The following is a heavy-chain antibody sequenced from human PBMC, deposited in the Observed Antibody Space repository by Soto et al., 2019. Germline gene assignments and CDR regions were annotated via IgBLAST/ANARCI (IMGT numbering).Heavy chain of an antibody. CDR2: IIPIFGTA. V-gene: IGHV1-69*13. J-gene: IGHJ6*02. Sequence: EASVKVSCKASGGTFSSYAISWVRQAPGQGLEWMGGIIPIFGTANYAQKFQGRVTITAAESTSTAYMELSSLRSEDTAVYYCARDLRHYDFWSGYRPNYYYYYGMDVWGQGTTVTVSS. CDR1: GGTFSSYA. D-gene: IGHD3-3*01. CDR3: ARDLRHYDFWSGYRPNYYYYYGMDV.